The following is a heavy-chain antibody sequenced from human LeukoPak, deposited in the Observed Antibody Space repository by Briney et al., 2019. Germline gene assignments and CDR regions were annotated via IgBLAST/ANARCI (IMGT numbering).Heavy chain of an antibody. D-gene: IGHD6-13*01. Sequence: SGTLSLTCTVSGGSISSSSYYWGWIRQPPGKGLEWIGSIYYSGSTYYNPSLKSRVTISVDTSKNQFSLKLSSVTAADTAVYYCARQKFIAAAGYFDYWGQGTLVTVSP. J-gene: IGHJ4*02. CDR2: IYYSGST. CDR1: GGSISSSSYY. V-gene: IGHV4-39*01. CDR3: ARQKFIAAAGYFDY.